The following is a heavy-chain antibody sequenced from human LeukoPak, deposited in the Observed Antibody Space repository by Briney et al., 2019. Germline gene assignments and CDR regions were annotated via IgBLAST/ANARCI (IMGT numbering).Heavy chain of an antibody. V-gene: IGHV1-69*06. CDR1: GGTFSSYV. Sequence: ASVKVSCKASGGTFSSYVINWVRQAPGQGLEWMGGIIPIFGTANYAQKFQGRVTMTEDTSTDTAYMELSSLRSEDTAVYYCATDVDSAPSGWWGQRTLVTVSS. CDR3: ATDVDSAPSGW. CDR2: IIPIFGTA. D-gene: IGHD3/OR15-3a*01. J-gene: IGHJ4*02.